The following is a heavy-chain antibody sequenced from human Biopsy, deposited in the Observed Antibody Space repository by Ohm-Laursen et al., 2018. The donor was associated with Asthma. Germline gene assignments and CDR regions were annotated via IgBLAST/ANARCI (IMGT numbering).Heavy chain of an antibody. CDR2: IIPVFGTS. Sequence: ASVKVSCKASGGTFSSYAISWVRQAPGQGLEWMGGIIPVFGTSNYAQKFQGRVTFTADGSTSPAYMELSSLTPEDSAVYYCAREVSTVDYGYYYFATDVWGQGTTVTVSS. V-gene: IGHV1-69*13. CDR3: AREVSTVDYGYYYFATDV. J-gene: IGHJ6*02. CDR1: GGTFSSYA. D-gene: IGHD4-17*01.